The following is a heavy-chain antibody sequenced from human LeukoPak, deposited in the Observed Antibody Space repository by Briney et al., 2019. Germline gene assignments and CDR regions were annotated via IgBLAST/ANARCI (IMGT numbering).Heavy chain of an antibody. J-gene: IGHJ4*02. CDR2: ISWNSGSI. CDR3: AKAYYDYGDPFDY. Sequence: PGGSLRLSCAASGFTFDDYAMHWVRQAPGKGLEWVSGISWNSGSIGYADSVKGRFTISRDNAKNSLYLQMNSLRAEDTALYYCAKAYYDYGDPFDYWGQGTLVTVSS. V-gene: IGHV3-9*01. CDR1: GFTFDDYA. D-gene: IGHD4-17*01.